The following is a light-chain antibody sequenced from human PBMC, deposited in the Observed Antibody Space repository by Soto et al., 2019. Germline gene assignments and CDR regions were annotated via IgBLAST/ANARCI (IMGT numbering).Light chain of an antibody. J-gene: IGKJ1*01. V-gene: IGKV3-11*01. CDR1: QSVTKT. CDR2: DAS. CDR3: QNRYSWPLT. Sequence: EIVMTQSPATLSLSPGERATLSCRASQSVTKTLAWYQQKPGQAPRLLIYDASSRATGITARFSGRGAGTDFTLTISSLEPEDFAVYYCQNRYSWPLTFGQGTEVEIK.